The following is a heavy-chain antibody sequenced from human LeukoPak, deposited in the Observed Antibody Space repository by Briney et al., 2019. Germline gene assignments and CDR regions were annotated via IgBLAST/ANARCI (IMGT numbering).Heavy chain of an antibody. Sequence: PRGSLRLSCAASGFSFSSYAMHWVRQAPGKGPEWVAVISYDGSNKYYADSVKGRFTISRDNSKNTLFLQMNSLRAEDTAVYYCARDILGYCSNTSCYHTSSFDYWGQGTLVTVSS. CDR1: GFSFSSYA. CDR2: ISYDGSNK. J-gene: IGHJ4*02. CDR3: ARDILGYCSNTSCYHTSSFDY. V-gene: IGHV3-30-3*01. D-gene: IGHD2-2*01.